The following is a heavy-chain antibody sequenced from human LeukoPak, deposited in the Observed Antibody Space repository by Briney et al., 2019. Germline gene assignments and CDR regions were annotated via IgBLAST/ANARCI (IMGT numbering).Heavy chain of an antibody. D-gene: IGHD6-6*01. CDR2: IYPDDSDT. CDR3: ARTLSIAARASFDY. V-gene: IGHV5-51*01. CDR1: GYSFTGYW. J-gene: IGHJ4*02. Sequence: GESLKISCKGSGYSFTGYWIGWVRQMPGKGLEWMGVIYPDDSDTRYSPSFQGQVTISADKSISTAYLQWSSLKASDTAMYYCARTLSIAARASFDYWGQGTLVTVSS.